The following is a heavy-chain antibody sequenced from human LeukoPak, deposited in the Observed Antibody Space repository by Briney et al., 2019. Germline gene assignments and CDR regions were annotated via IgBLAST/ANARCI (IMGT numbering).Heavy chain of an antibody. CDR2: ISSSDDTT. V-gene: IGHV3-23*01. CDR1: GFTFSSYG. J-gene: IGHJ4*02. Sequence: GGSLRLSCAASGFTFSSYGMSWVRQAPGKGLEWVSAISSSDDTTYYADSVKGRFTISRDNSKNTLYLQMNSLRAEDTAVYYCARGLYGDPVGFDYWGQGTLVTVSS. CDR3: ARGLYGDPVGFDY. D-gene: IGHD4-17*01.